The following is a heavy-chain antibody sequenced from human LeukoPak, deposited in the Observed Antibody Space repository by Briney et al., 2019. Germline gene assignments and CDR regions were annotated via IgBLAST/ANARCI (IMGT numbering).Heavy chain of an antibody. CDR2: INPSGRST. CDR1: GYIFTNYY. CDR3: ARGRNYYDSSDYYEGDAFDI. Sequence: GASVKVSCKAPGYIFTNYYMHWVRQAPGQGLEWMGIINPSGRSTTYVQQFQGRVTMTRDMSTSTVYMELSSLRSEDTAVYYCARGRNYYDSSDYYEGDAFDIWGQGTVVTVSS. V-gene: IGHV1-46*01. J-gene: IGHJ3*02. D-gene: IGHD3-22*01.